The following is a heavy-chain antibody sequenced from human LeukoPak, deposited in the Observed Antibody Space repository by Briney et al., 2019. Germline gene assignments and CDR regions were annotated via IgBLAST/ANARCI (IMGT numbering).Heavy chain of an antibody. CDR3: ARSRVATNWFDP. CDR1: GGSISSYY. V-gene: IGHV4-59*01. J-gene: IGHJ5*02. D-gene: IGHD2-15*01. Sequence: PSETLSLTCTVSGGSISSYYWSWIRQPPGKGLEWIGYIYYSGSTNYNPSLKSRVTISVDTSKNQFSLKLSSVTAADTAVYYCARSRVATNWFDPWGQGTLVTVSS. CDR2: IYYSGST.